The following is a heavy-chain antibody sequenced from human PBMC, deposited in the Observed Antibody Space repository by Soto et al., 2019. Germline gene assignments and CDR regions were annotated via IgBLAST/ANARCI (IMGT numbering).Heavy chain of an antibody. Sequence: QITLKESGPPVLKPTQTLTLTCTFSGFSLTTRGVGVAWIRQPPGKALEWLALIYWDDDKTYSPSLKSRLTISKDASRSQVVLTMTNMDPVDTATYYCAHRLMNTWATYDYWGQGTLVTVSS. V-gene: IGHV2-5*02. CDR3: AHRLMNTWATYDY. J-gene: IGHJ4*02. D-gene: IGHD3-16*01. CDR1: GFSLTTRGVG. CDR2: IYWDDDK.